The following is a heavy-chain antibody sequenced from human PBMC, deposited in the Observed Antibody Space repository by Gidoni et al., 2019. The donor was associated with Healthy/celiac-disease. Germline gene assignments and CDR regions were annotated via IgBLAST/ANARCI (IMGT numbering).Heavy chain of an antibody. D-gene: IGHD3-10*01. Sequence: VREAPGKGLEWVSAISGSGGSTYYADSVKGRFTISRDNSKNTLYLQMNSLRAEDTAVYYCAKYPTRLYDPSPLLYYFDYWGQGTLVTVSS. CDR2: ISGSGGST. J-gene: IGHJ4*02. V-gene: IGHV3-23*01. CDR3: AKYPTRLYDPSPLLYYFDY.